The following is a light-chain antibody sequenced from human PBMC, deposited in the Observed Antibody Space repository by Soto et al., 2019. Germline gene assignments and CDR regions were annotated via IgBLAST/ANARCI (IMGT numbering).Light chain of an antibody. Sequence: QSALTQPASMSGSPGQSITISCTGTSSDVGGYNYVSWYQQHPGKAPQLMIYDVNNRPSGVSNRFSGSKSGNTASLTISGLQAEDEADYYCSSYTSSSAPFYVFGTGTKVTVL. CDR1: SSDVGGYNY. CDR3: SSYTSSSAPFYV. CDR2: DVN. J-gene: IGLJ1*01. V-gene: IGLV2-14*01.